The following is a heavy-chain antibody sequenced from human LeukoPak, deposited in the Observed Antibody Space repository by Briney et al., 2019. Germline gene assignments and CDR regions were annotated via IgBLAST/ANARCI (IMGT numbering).Heavy chain of an antibody. CDR1: GFTFSSYE. V-gene: IGHV3-48*03. Sequence: GGSLRLSCAASGFTFSSYEMNWVRQAPGMGLEWVSYISSSGSTIYYADSVKGRFTISRDNAKNSLYLQMNSLRAEDTAVYYCARDYYDSSGYYYIDHWGQGTLVTVSS. CDR3: ARDYYDSSGYYYIDH. D-gene: IGHD3-22*01. J-gene: IGHJ4*02. CDR2: ISSSGSTI.